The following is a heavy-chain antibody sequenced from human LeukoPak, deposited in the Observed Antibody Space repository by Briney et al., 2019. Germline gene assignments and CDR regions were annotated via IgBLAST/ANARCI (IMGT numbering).Heavy chain of an antibody. Sequence: PGRSLRLSCAASGFTFSSYGMHWVRQAPGKGLEWVAVIWYDGSNKYYADSVKGRFTISRDNSKNTLYLQMNSLRAEDTAVYYCAKDLPLYDFWSGYPYYFDYWGQGTLVTVSS. D-gene: IGHD3-3*01. CDR1: GFTFSSYG. J-gene: IGHJ4*02. V-gene: IGHV3-33*06. CDR2: IWYDGSNK. CDR3: AKDLPLYDFWSGYPYYFDY.